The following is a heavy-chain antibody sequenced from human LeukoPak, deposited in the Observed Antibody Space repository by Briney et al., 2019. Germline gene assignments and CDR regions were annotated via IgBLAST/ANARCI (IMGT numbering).Heavy chain of an antibody. Sequence: ASVKVSCKASGYTFTSYYMHWVRQAPGQGLEWMGIINPSGGSTSYAQKFQGRVTMTRDMSTSTVYMELSSLRSEDTAVYYCARGQDIVLMVYAMTAFDIWGQGTMVTVSS. CDR2: INPSGGST. CDR3: ARGQDIVLMVYAMTAFDI. J-gene: IGHJ3*02. CDR1: GYTFTSYY. D-gene: IGHD2-8*01. V-gene: IGHV1-46*01.